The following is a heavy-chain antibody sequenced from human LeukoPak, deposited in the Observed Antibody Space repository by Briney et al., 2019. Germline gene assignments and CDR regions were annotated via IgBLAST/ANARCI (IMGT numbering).Heavy chain of an antibody. V-gene: IGHV4-30-2*01. J-gene: IGHJ6*02. CDR2: IYHSGST. CDR3: ARVPITGGYDSSGYYVYYYYGMDV. CDR1: GGSISSGGYS. Sequence: PSETLSLTCAVSGGSISSGGYSWSWIRQPPGKGLEWIGYIYHSGSTYYNPSLKSRVTISVDRSKNQFSLKLSSVTAADTAVYYCARVPITGGYDSSGYYVYYYYGMDVWGQGTTVTVSS. D-gene: IGHD3-22*01.